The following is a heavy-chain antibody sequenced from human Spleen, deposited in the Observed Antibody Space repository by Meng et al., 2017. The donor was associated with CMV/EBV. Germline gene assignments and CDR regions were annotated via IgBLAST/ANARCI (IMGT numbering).Heavy chain of an antibody. CDR3: ARDFRHLINGIGGGWLDT. J-gene: IGHJ5*02. Sequence: GGSLRLSCKTSGYTFSNDAIVWVRQAPGQGLEWMGWISAYNGHTNYVQKFQRRVILTTDTYTRTAYMEVRSLRSDDTAIYYCARDFRHLINGIGGGWLDTWGQETLVTVSS. D-gene: IGHD1-20*01. CDR2: ISAYNGHT. V-gene: IGHV1-18*01. CDR1: GYTFSNDA.